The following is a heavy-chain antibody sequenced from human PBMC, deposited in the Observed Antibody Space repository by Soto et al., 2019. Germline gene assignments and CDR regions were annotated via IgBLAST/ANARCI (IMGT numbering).Heavy chain of an antibody. Sequence: SQTLSLTCAISGYSVSSDSAAWNWIRQSPSRGLEWLGRTYYRSKWYNDYAVSVKSRITINPDTSKNQFSLQLNSVTPEDTAVYYCATDTPLHSSPYNWFDPLGHGSLVTVS. CDR1: GYSVSSDSAA. V-gene: IGHV6-1*01. CDR3: ATDTPLHSSPYNWFDP. D-gene: IGHD6-13*01. CDR2: TYYRSKWYN. J-gene: IGHJ5*02.